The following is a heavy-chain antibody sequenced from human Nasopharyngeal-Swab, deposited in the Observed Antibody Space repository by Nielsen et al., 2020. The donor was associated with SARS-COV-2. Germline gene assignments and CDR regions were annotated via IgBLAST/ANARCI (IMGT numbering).Heavy chain of an antibody. Sequence: SETLSLTCTVSGGAISGSTYYWGWIRQSPGKGLEWIANIYYTGNTYYNPSLRSRATISVDTSRSQFSLTLTSMTAADRGVYYCARTNTERLNFDSWGQGILVTVSS. V-gene: IGHV4-39*01. J-gene: IGHJ4*02. CDR1: GGAISGSTYY. CDR3: ARTNTERLNFDS. D-gene: IGHD2-8*01. CDR2: IYYTGNT.